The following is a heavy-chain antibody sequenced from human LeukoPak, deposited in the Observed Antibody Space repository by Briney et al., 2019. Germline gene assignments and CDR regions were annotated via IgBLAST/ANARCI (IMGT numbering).Heavy chain of an antibody. CDR2: INPNSGGT. D-gene: IGHD2/OR15-2a*01. V-gene: IGHV1-2*02. CDR3: AREASIGTFRRENWFDP. Sequence: ASVKVSCKTSGYTFTDYFIHWVRQAPGQGLEWMGWINPNSGGTRYAQKFQGRVTMTRDTSITTAYMELSRLTSADAAVYFCAREASIGTFRRENWFDPWGQGTLITVSS. CDR1: GYTFTDYF. J-gene: IGHJ5*02.